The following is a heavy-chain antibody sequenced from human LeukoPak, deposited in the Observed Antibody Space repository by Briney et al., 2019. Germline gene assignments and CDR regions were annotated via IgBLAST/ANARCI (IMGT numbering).Heavy chain of an antibody. J-gene: IGHJ3*02. CDR1: GGSISSYY. D-gene: IGHD3-9*01. CDR2: IYYSGST. Sequence: SETLSLTCTVSGGSISSYYWSWIRQPPGKGLEWIGYIYYSGSTNYNPSLKSRVTMSVDTSKNQFSLKLSSVTAADTAVYYCARGPTIDDAFDIWGQGTMVTVSS. CDR3: ARGPTIDDAFDI. V-gene: IGHV4-59*12.